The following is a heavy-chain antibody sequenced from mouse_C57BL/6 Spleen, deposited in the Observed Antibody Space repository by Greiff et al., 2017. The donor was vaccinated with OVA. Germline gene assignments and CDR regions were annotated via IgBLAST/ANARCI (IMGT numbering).Heavy chain of an antibody. Sequence: VQLQQSGAELVRPGTSVKVSCKASGYAFTNYLIAWVKQRPGQGLEWIGVLNPGSGGPNYNAQFKGKATLTADTSSSTAYMQLSSLTSDDSAVYFCARDYYGISSYWYFDVWGTGTTVTVSS. V-gene: IGHV1-54*01. J-gene: IGHJ1*03. CDR1: GYAFTNYL. CDR3: ARDYYGISSYWYFDV. CDR2: LNPGSGGP. D-gene: IGHD1-1*01.